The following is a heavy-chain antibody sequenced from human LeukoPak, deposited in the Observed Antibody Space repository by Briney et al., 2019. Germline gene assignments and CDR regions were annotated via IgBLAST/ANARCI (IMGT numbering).Heavy chain of an antibody. D-gene: IGHD5/OR15-5a*01. J-gene: IGHJ6*03. V-gene: IGHV5-51*01. CDR2: IYPGDSNT. CDR3: ARLESGYSVKYYYYYMDV. CDR1: GYSFTTYW. Sequence: PGESLKISCKGSGYSFTTYWIGWVRQMPGKGLEWMGIIYPGDSNTRYSPSFEGQVTISADKSISTAYLQWSSLKASDTAMYYCARLESGYSVKYYYYYMDVWGKGTTVTVSS.